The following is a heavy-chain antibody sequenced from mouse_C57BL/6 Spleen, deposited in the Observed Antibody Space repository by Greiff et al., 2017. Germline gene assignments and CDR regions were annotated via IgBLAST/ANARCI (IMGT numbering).Heavy chain of an antibody. CDR2: IYPGSGSP. Sequence: QVQLQQPGAELVKPGASVKMSCKASGYTFTSYWITWVKQRPGQGLEWIGDIYPGSGSPKYNEKFKSKATLTVDTSSSTAYMQLSSLTSEDSAVYYCARWKKSYDGYYGYAMDYWGQGTSVTVSS. J-gene: IGHJ4*01. V-gene: IGHV1-55*01. CDR1: GYTFTSYW. CDR3: ARWKKSYDGYYGYAMDY. D-gene: IGHD2-3*01.